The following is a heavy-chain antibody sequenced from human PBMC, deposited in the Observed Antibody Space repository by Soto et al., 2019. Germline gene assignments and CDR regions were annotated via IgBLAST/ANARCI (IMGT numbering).Heavy chain of an antibody. CDR1: GFSLRTSGVG. CDR2: IYWNDDK. D-gene: IGHD3-22*01. V-gene: IGHV2-5*01. CDR3: AYRLSTINPWYGMDV. Sequence: QITLKESGPTLVKPTQTLTLTCTFSGFSLRTSGVGVGWIRQPPGKALEWLALIYWNDDKRYSPTLKNRLTITRDTSKNQVVITMTIMDPVDTATYYCAYRLSTINPWYGMDVWCRGTTVIVSS. J-gene: IGHJ6*01.